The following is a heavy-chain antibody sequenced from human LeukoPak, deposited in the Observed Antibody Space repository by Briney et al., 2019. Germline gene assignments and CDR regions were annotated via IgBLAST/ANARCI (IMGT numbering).Heavy chain of an antibody. CDR1: GGSISSSSYY. J-gene: IGHJ4*02. D-gene: IGHD6-13*01. CDR2: IYYSGST. Sequence: PSETLSLTCTVSGGSISSSSYYWGWIRQPPGKGLEWIGSIYYSGSTYYNPSLKSRVTISVDTSKNQFSLKLSSVTAADTAVYYCARRRVRRVWNQQQLGVFDYWGQGTLVTVSS. CDR3: ARRRVRRVWNQQQLGVFDY. V-gene: IGHV4-39*07.